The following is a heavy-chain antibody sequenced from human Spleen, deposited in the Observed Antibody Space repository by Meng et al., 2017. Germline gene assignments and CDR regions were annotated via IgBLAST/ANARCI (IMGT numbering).Heavy chain of an antibody. CDR2: IYSGGST. Sequence: GESLKISCTASGFTVSSNYMSWVRQAPGKGLEWVSVIYSGGSTYYADSVKGRFTISRDNSKNTVYLQMNRLRAEDTAVYYCAREYYYGSGSYRPLFYYYGMDVWGQGTTVTVSS. V-gene: IGHV3-66*01. CDR1: GFTVSSNY. D-gene: IGHD3-10*01. J-gene: IGHJ6*02. CDR3: AREYYYGSGSYRPLFYYYGMDV.